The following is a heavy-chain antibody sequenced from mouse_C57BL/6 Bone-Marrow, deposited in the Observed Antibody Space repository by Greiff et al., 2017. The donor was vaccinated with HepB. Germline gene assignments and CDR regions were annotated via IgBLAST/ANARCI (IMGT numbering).Heavy chain of an antibody. Sequence: VQLQQSGAELARPGASVKLSCKASGYTFTRYGISWVKQRTGQGLEWIGEIYPRSGNTYYNEKFKGKATLTADKTSSTAYMELRSLTSEDSAVYFCARWLRAYDAMDYWGQGTSVTVSS. D-gene: IGHD2-2*01. CDR2: IYPRSGNT. J-gene: IGHJ4*01. V-gene: IGHV1-81*01. CDR3: ARWLRAYDAMDY. CDR1: GYTFTRYG.